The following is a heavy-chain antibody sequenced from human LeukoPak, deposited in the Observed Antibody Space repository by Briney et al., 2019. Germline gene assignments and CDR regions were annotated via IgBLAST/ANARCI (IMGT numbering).Heavy chain of an antibody. J-gene: IGHJ4*02. D-gene: IGHD5-18*01. CDR2: INHSGST. V-gene: IGHV4-34*09. Sequence: PSETLSLTCAVYSGSFSGYYWSWIRQPPGKGLEWIGEINHSGSTNYNPSLKSRVTISVDTSKNQFSLKLSSVTAADTAVYYCAASGYSYGLPDYWGQGTLVTVSS. CDR1: SGSFSGYY. CDR3: AASGYSYGLPDY.